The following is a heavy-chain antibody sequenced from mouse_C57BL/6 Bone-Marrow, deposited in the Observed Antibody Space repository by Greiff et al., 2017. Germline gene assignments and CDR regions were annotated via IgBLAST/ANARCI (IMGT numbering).Heavy chain of an antibody. CDR3: ARPGAQAPPTVAY. Sequence: EVKLVESGGDLVKPGGSLKLSCAASGFTFSSYGMSWVRQTPDKRLEWVATISSGGSYTYYPDSVKGRFTISRDNAKNTLYLQMSSLKSADTAMYYCARPGAQAPPTVAYWGQGTLVTVSA. CDR1: GFTFSSYG. J-gene: IGHJ3*01. V-gene: IGHV5-6*01. D-gene: IGHD3-2*02. CDR2: ISSGGSYT.